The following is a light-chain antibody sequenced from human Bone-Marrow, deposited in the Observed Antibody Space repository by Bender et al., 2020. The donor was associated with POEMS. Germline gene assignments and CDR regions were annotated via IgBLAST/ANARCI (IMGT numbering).Light chain of an antibody. CDR3: SAYTSTTTL. Sequence: QSALTQPASVSGSPRQSITISCTGTSSDIGSYNHVSWYQQHPGKAPKLMIYDVSHRPSGVSSRFSGSRSGNTASLTITGLQGDDEADYYCSAYTSTTTLFGGGTKVTVL. J-gene: IGLJ2*01. V-gene: IGLV2-14*03. CDR1: SSDIGSYNH. CDR2: DVS.